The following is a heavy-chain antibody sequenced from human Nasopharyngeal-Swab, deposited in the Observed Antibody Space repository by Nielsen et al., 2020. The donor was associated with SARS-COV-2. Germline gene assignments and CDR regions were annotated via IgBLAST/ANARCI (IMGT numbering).Heavy chain of an antibody. CDR2: IYYSGST. Sequence: SETLSLTCTVSGGSISSSSYYWGWIRQPPGKGLEWIGSIYYSGSTYYNPSLKSRVTISVDTSKNQFSLKLSSVTAADTAVYYCARLVASRTDYWGQGTLVTVSS. J-gene: IGHJ4*02. V-gene: IGHV4-39*01. CDR1: GGSISSSSYY. CDR3: ARLVASRTDY.